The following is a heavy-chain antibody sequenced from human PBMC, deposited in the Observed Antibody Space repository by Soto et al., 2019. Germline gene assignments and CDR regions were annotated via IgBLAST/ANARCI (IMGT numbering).Heavy chain of an antibody. V-gene: IGHV3-73*01. CDR3: TRRISAAQDY. CDR2: ISDRAFSYAT. CDR1: GFVFKDSS. D-gene: IGHD1-20*01. J-gene: IGHJ4*02. Sequence: EVLLVESGGGLVQPGGSLKLSCAASGFVFKDSSIHWVRQAAGKGLEWVGRISDRAFSYATAYAASVKGRFTISRDDSTNTAYLQMNSLQTEDTAIYYCTRRISAAQDYWGQGTLVTVSS.